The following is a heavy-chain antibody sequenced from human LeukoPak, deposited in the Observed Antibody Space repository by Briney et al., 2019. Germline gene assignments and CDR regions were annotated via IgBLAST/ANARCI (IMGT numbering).Heavy chain of an antibody. D-gene: IGHD3-22*01. J-gene: IGHJ4*02. CDR2: IWYDGSNE. CDR1: GFTFSSYG. CDR3: ARDQTAGYSDY. V-gene: IGHV3-33*01. Sequence: GRSLRLSCAASGFTFSSYGMHWVRQAPGKGLEWVAVIWYDGSNEYYADSVKGRFTISRDNSKNTVYLQMNSQSAEDTAVYYCARDQTAGYSDYWGQGTLVTVSS.